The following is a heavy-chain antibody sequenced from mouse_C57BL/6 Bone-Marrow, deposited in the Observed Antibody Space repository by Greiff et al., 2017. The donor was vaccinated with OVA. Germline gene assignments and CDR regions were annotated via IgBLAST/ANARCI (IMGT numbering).Heavy chain of an antibody. J-gene: IGHJ4*01. D-gene: IGHD1-1*01. CDR1: GFSLTSYA. CDR2: IWTGGGT. CDR3: ARKDTTVVARYYYAMDY. V-gene: IGHV2-9-1*01. Sequence: QVQLQQSGPGLVAPSQSLSITCTVSGFSLTSYAISWVRQPPGKGLEWLGVIWTGGGTNYNSALKSRLSISKDNSKSQVFLKMNSLQTDVTARYYCARKDTTVVARYYYAMDYWGQGTSVTVSS.